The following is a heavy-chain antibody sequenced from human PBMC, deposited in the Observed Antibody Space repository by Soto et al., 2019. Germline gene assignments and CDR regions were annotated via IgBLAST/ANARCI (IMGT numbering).Heavy chain of an antibody. Sequence: QVQLVESGGGVVQPGRSLRLSCAASGFTFSSYAMHWVRQAPGKGLEWVAVISYDGSNKYYADSVKGRFTISRDNSKNTLYLPMNGLRAEDTAVYYCARESLYYDILTGIDYGGQGTLVTVSS. J-gene: IGHJ4*02. CDR3: ARESLYYDILTGIDY. D-gene: IGHD3-9*01. CDR1: GFTFSSYA. V-gene: IGHV3-30-3*01. CDR2: ISYDGSNK.